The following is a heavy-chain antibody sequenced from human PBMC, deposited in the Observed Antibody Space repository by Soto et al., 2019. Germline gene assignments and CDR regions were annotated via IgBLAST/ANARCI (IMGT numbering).Heavy chain of an antibody. D-gene: IGHD4-17*01. J-gene: IGHJ5*02. CDR2: IYYSGST. Sequence: QLQLQESGPGLVKPSETLSLTCTVSGGSISSSSYYWGWIRQPPGKGLEWIGSIYYSGSTYYNPSLKSRVTISVDTSKNQFSLKLSSVTAADTAVYYCARQYGPNWFDPWGQGTLVTVSS. CDR1: GGSISSSSYY. CDR3: ARQYGPNWFDP. V-gene: IGHV4-39*01.